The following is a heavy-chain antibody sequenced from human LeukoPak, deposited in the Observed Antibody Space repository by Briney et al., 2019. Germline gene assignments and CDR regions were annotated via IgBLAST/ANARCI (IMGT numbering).Heavy chain of an antibody. Sequence: SETLSLTCAVYGGSFSGYYWSWIRQPPGKGLEWIGEINHSGSTNYNPSLKSRVTISVDTSKNQFSLKLSSVTAADTAVYYCARLSGISGSPTDFDYWGQGTLVTVSS. CDR1: GGSFSGYY. CDR2: INHSGST. D-gene: IGHD1-26*01. J-gene: IGHJ4*02. CDR3: ARLSGISGSPTDFDY. V-gene: IGHV4-34*01.